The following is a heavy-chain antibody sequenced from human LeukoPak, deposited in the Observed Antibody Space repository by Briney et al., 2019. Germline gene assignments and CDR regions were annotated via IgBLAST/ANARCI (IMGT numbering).Heavy chain of an antibody. V-gene: IGHV1-69*13. CDR3: ARDGGIVGATMVY. J-gene: IGHJ4*02. CDR2: IIPIFGTA. Sequence: SVKVSCKASGGTFSSYAISWVRQAPGQGLEWMGGIIPIFGTANYAQKFQGRVTITADESTSTAYMELSSLRSEDTAVYYCARDGGIVGATMVYWGQGTLVTVSS. CDR1: GGTFSSYA. D-gene: IGHD1-26*01.